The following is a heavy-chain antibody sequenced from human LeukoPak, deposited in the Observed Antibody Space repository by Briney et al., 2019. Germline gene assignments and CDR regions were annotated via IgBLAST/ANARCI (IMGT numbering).Heavy chain of an antibody. CDR3: ARGLGAAHFDY. V-gene: IGHV3-7*04. CDR1: GFTFSSYW. Sequence: GGSLRLSCAASGFTFSSYWMSWIRQAPGKGLGWVASIKQDGSEKYYVDSVKGRFTISRDNAKNSLYLQMNSLRAEDTAVYYCARGLGAAHFDYWGQGTLVTVSS. D-gene: IGHD1-26*01. CDR2: IKQDGSEK. J-gene: IGHJ4*02.